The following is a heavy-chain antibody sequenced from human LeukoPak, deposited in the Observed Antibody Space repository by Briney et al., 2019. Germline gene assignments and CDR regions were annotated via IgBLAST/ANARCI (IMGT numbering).Heavy chain of an antibody. CDR2: IYYSGST. CDR1: GGSISSYY. Sequence: SETLSLTCTVSGGSISSYYWSWIRQPPAKGLEWIGYIYYSGSTNYNPSLKSRVTISVDTSKNQFSLKLNSVTAADTAVYYCARVATVTSRNYYFDYWGQGTLVTVSS. J-gene: IGHJ4*02. V-gene: IGHV4-59*08. D-gene: IGHD4-17*01. CDR3: ARVATVTSRNYYFDY.